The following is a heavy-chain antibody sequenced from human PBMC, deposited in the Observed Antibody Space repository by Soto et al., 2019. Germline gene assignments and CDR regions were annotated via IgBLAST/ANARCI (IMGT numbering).Heavy chain of an antibody. CDR1: GGTFSSYT. V-gene: IGHV1-69*08. CDR2: IIPILGIA. J-gene: IGHJ6*02. Sequence: QVQLVQSGAEVKKPRSSVKVSCKASGGTFSSYTISWVRQAPGQGPEWMGRIIPILGIANYAQKFQGRVMIRADKSARTAYMEGSSQGSEDTAVDYCARDSPRPLYRYAIDVWGQGTTVT. CDR3: ARDSPRPLYRYAIDV. D-gene: IGHD3-16*01.